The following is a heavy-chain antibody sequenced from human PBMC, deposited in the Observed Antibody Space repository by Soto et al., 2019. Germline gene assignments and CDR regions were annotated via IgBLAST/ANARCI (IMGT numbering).Heavy chain of an antibody. CDR1: GGTFSSYA. CDR3: ARVYERGIAAAGDYYYYGMDV. J-gene: IGHJ6*02. CDR2: IIPIFGTA. Sequence: ASVKVSCKASGGTFSSYAISWVRQAPGQGLEWMGGIIPIFGTANYAQKFQGRVTITADESTSTAYMELSSLRSEDTAVYYCARVYERGIAAAGDYYYYGMDVWGQGTTVTVSS. D-gene: IGHD6-13*01. V-gene: IGHV1-69*13.